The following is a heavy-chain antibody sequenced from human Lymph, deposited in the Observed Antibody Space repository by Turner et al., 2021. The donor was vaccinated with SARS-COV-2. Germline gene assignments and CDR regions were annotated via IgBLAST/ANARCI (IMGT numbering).Heavy chain of an antibody. V-gene: IGHV3-7*01. CDR1: GFTFIYYW. Sequence: EVQLVESGGGVVQPGGSLRLSCGASGFTFIYYWMSWVRQAPGKGLEWVANIKQDGSEKYYVDSVKGRFTISRDNAKNSLFLQMNSLRAEDTAVYYCARMGSSSWYFDYWGQGTLVTVSS. CDR2: IKQDGSEK. D-gene: IGHD1-26*01. CDR3: ARMGSSSWYFDY. J-gene: IGHJ4*02.